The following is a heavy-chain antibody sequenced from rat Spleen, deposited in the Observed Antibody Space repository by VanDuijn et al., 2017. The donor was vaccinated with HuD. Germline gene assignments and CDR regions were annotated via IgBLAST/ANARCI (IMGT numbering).Heavy chain of an antibody. CDR1: GFNFNEFW. V-gene: IGHV4-2*01. J-gene: IGHJ2*01. Sequence: VQLKESGPGLVQPSQTLSLTCSVSGFNFNEFWMGWVRQAPGKGLEWIGEINKDSRTKKYNPSLKDKLTISRDNAQNTLFLQMGKLGSEDTGIYYCAREDKGVRDWGQGVMVTVSS. CDR2: INKDSRTK. D-gene: IGHD4-4*01. CDR3: AREDKGVRD.